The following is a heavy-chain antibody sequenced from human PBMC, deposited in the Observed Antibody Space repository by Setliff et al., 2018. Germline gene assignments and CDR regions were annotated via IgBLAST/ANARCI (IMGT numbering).Heavy chain of an antibody. CDR2: IYTSWST. Sequence: TLSLTCTVSDDSISSRHYYWSWIRQPAGKGLEWLGQIYTSWSTNYNPSLKGRATLSIDASKKQFSLKLTSVTAADTAVYYCARVSGFQYMDVWGKGTTVTVSS. D-gene: IGHD3-3*01. CDR1: DDSISSRHYY. J-gene: IGHJ6*03. CDR3: ARVSGFQYMDV. V-gene: IGHV4-61*09.